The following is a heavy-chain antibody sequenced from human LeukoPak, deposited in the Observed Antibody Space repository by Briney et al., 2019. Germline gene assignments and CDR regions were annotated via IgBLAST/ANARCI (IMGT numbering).Heavy chain of an antibody. J-gene: IGHJ6*02. D-gene: IGHD3-3*01. CDR1: GYTFTGYY. CDR2: INPNSGGT. Sequence: ASVKVSCKASGYTFTGYYMHWVRQAPGQGLEWMGRINPNSGGTNYVQKFQGRVTMTRDTSISTAYMELSRLRSDDTAVYYCASPAHDFWSGSPYYYYGMDVWGQGTTVTVSS. CDR3: ASPAHDFWSGSPYYYYGMDV. V-gene: IGHV1-2*06.